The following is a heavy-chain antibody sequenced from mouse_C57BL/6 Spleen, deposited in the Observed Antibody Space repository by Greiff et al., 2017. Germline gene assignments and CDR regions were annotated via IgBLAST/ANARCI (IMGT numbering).Heavy chain of an antibody. CDR2: IWSGGST. J-gene: IGHJ1*03. CDR3: ARNDGYYVRYFDV. Sequence: VQLQESGPGLVQPSQSLSITCTVSGFSLTSYGVHWVRQSPGKGLEWLGVIWSGGSTDYNAAFISRLSISKDNSKSKVFYKMNSLLADDTAVYYCARNDGYYVRYFDVWGTGTTVTVSS. CDR1: GFSLTSYG. D-gene: IGHD2-3*01. V-gene: IGHV2-2*01.